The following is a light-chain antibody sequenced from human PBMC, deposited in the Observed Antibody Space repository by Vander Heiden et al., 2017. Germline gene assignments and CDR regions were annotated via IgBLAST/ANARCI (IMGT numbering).Light chain of an antibody. V-gene: IGKV3-11*01. J-gene: IGKJ5*01. CDR1: QSVSSY. CDR2: DAS. Sequence: EIVLTQSPATLSLSPGERATLSCRASQSVSSYLAWYQQKPGQAPRLLIYDASNRATGIPARFSGSASGTDFTLTISILDPEDFTVYYCQRRSNWPITFGPGTRVEIK. CDR3: QRRSNWPIT.